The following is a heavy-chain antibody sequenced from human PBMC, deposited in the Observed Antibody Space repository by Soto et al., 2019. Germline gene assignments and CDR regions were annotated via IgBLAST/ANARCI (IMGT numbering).Heavy chain of an antibody. CDR1: GDRFTRYC. D-gene: IGHD2-21*01. CDR2: IDPSDSYT. CDR3: ARLNVWSSIAFSCGMESSYG. J-gene: IGHJ6*01. V-gene: IGHV5-10-1*01. Sequence: PGMSLRDSWKGSGDRFTRYCIIWGRQMPGKGLEWMGRIDPSDSYTNYSPSFQGHVTISADKSISTAYLQWSSLKASDTAMYYCARLNVWSSIAFSCGMESSYG.